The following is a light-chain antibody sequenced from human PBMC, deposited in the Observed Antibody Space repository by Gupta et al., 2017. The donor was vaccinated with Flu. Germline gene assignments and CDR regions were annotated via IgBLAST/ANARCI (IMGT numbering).Light chain of an antibody. CDR1: QSVSSSY. CDR2: GAS. J-gene: IGKJ1*01. CDR3: RQECSSSWT. Sequence: EIVLTQSPGTLSLSPGERATLSCRASQSVSSSYLAWYQQKPGQTPRLLIYGASSRSTGMLDTISGSRSATALTLTIIRLVPPDYAVSYCRQECSSSWTFGQGTKVETK. V-gene: IGKV3-20*01.